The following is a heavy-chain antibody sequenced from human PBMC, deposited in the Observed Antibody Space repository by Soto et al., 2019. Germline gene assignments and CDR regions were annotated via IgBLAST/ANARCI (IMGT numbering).Heavy chain of an antibody. J-gene: IGHJ4*02. Sequence: EVQLLESGGGLVQPGGSLRLSCAASGFTFSSYAMSWVRQAPGKGLEWVSAITGGGGGTYYANSVKGRFTISRDNSKNTLYLQLNSLRAEDTAVYYCAKDSPGDYYDCGGYCGHRDDYWGQGTLVTVSS. CDR2: ITGGGGGT. V-gene: IGHV3-23*01. CDR3: AKDSPGDYYDCGGYCGHRDDY. D-gene: IGHD3-22*01. CDR1: GFTFSSYA.